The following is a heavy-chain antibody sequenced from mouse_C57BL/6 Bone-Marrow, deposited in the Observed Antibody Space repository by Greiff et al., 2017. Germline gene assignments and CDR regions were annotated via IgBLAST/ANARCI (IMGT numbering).Heavy chain of an antibody. CDR3: ARNALRGYGYFDY. CDR2: IWRGGST. Sequence: VQLQQSGPGLVQPSQCLSITCTVSGFSLTSYGVHWVRQSPGKGLEWLGVIWRGGSTDYNAAFISRLSISKDNSTSQVFFKMNSLQADDTALYYCARNALRGYGYFDYWGQGTTLTVSS. D-gene: IGHD2-2*01. J-gene: IGHJ2*01. V-gene: IGHV2-2*01. CDR1: GFSLTSYG.